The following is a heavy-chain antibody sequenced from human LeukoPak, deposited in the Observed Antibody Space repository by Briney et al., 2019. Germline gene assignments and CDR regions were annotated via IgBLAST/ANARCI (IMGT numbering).Heavy chain of an antibody. CDR3: ARDSPFTMYHAFDI. Sequence: SETLSLTCTVSAGSITSDDSYWSWIRQPPGKGLEWIGYIYYSGSTNYNPSLKSRITISQDTSKNQFSLRLSSVTPADTAVYYCARDSPFTMYHAFDIWGQGTVVTVSS. CDR1: AGSITSDDSY. D-gene: IGHD3-10*02. CDR2: IYYSGST. V-gene: IGHV4-61*08. J-gene: IGHJ3*02.